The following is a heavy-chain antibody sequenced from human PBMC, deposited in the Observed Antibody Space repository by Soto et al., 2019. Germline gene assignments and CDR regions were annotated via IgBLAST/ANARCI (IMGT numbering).Heavy chain of an antibody. CDR2: ISWNSNSI. J-gene: IGHJ4*02. Sequence: EVQLVESGGGLVQPGRSLRLSCEASGFMFDDYAMYWVRQAPGKGLEWVSGISWNSNSIVYADSVKGRFTISRDNAKNSLYLQMNSLKPEDTALYSCANSQSIASRPCDYWGQGTLVTVSS. D-gene: IGHD6-6*01. V-gene: IGHV3-9*01. CDR1: GFMFDDYA. CDR3: ANSQSIASRPCDY.